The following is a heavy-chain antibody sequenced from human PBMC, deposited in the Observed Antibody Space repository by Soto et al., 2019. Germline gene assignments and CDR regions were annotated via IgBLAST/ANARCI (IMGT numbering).Heavy chain of an antibody. CDR3: AREEGYRSVGSCSRAWFDS. CDR2: IIPIFGTA. D-gene: IGHD2-15*01. V-gene: IGHV1-69*13. Sequence: SVQVSCKASGGTLSSYTISWVRQAPGPGLEWMGGIIPIFGTANYAQKFQGRVTITADESTSTAYMELRRLRSDDTAGYYCAREEGYRSVGSCSRAWFDSWGQGALVTVSS. CDR1: GGTLSSYT. J-gene: IGHJ5*02.